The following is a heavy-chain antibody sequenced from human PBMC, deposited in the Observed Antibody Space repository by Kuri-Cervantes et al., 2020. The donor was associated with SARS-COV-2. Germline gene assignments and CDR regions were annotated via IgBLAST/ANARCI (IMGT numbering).Heavy chain of an antibody. V-gene: IGHV3-30*18. J-gene: IGHJ6*02. D-gene: IGHD3-3*01. CDR2: ISYDGSNK. CDR1: GFTFSNAW. Sequence: GGSLRLSCAASGFTFSNAWMNWVRQAPGKGLEWVAVISYDGSNKYYADSVKGRFTISRDNSKNTLYLQMNSLRAEDTAVYYCAKDRIGVFGVEYYYGMDVWGQGTTVTVSS. CDR3: AKDRIGVFGVEYYYGMDV.